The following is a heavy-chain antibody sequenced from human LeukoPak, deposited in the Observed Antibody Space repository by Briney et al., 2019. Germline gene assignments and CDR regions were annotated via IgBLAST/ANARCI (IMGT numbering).Heavy chain of an antibody. CDR1: GGSISSYY. CDR3: ARDGVTMVRGAKGYYYGMDV. D-gene: IGHD3-10*01. CDR2: IYYSGST. Sequence: PSETLSLTCTVSGGSISSYYWSWIRQPPGKGLEWIGYIYYSGSTNYNPSPKSRVTISVDTSKNQFSLKLSSVTAADTAVYYCARDGVTMVRGAKGYYYGMDVWGQGTTVTVSS. J-gene: IGHJ6*02. V-gene: IGHV4-59*01.